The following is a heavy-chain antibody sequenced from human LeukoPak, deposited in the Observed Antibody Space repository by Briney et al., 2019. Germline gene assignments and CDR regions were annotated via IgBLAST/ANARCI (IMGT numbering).Heavy chain of an antibody. CDR3: ARDLFGPLDY. CDR1: GFTFSSYS. Sequence: GGSLRLSCAASGFTFSSYSMNWVRQAPGKGLEWVSYISSSSTIYYAGSVKGRFTISRDNAKNSLYLQMNSLRAEDTAVYYCARDLFGPLDYWGQGTLVTVSS. V-gene: IGHV3-48*01. D-gene: IGHD2-21*01. J-gene: IGHJ4*02. CDR2: ISSSSTI.